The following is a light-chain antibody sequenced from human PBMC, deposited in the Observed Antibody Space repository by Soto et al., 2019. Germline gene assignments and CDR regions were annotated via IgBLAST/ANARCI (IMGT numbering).Light chain of an antibody. Sequence: QSVLSQPASVSGSPGQSSAISFTGTSSDVGSYNSVSWYQQHPGKAPKLMIYEGSKRPSGVSDRFSGSKSGNTASLTISGLQAEDEADYYCCSYAGNPYVFGTGTKVTVL. CDR3: CSYAGNPYV. CDR2: EGS. V-gene: IGLV2-23*01. J-gene: IGLJ1*01. CDR1: SSDVGSYNS.